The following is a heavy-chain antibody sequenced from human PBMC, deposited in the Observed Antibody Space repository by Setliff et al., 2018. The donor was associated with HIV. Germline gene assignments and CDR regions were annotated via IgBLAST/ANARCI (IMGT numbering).Heavy chain of an antibody. CDR1: GYTFSTYG. CDR3: ARDRGVYCISSSCYSPVDALDI. V-gene: IGHV1-18*01. CDR2: ISAYNGNT. D-gene: IGHD2-2*01. Sequence: ASVKVSCKASGYTFSTYGISWVRQAPGQGLEWMGWISAYNGNTNYAQKLQGRVTVTTDTSTSTACMELRSLRSDDTAVYYCARDRGVYCISSSCYSPVDALDIWGQGTMVTVSS. J-gene: IGHJ3*02.